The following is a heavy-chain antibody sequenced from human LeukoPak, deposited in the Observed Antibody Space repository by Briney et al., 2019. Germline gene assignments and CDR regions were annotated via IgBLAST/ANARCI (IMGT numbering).Heavy chain of an antibody. J-gene: IGHJ4*02. CDR2: IYHSGST. CDR3: AREVGGTGVFDY. Sequence: SETLSLTCAVSGGSISSGGHSWSWIRQPPGKGLEWIGYIYHSGSTYYNPSLKGRVTISVDRSKNQFSLKLSSVTAADTAVYYCAREVGGTGVFDYWGQGTLVTVSS. D-gene: IGHD3-10*01. CDR1: GGSISSGGHS. V-gene: IGHV4-30-2*01.